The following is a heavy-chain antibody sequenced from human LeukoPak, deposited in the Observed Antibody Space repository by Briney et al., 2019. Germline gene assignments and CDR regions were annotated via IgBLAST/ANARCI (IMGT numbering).Heavy chain of an antibody. V-gene: IGHV3-23*01. J-gene: IGHJ4*02. CDR1: GIAFSRFA. CDR3: AKDIAQGYTFGTIEEDY. CDR2: VSESGDTT. D-gene: IGHD5-12*01. Sequence: HPGGSLRLSCAASGIAFSRFAMSWVRQAPGKGLEWVSDVSESGDTTHYAESVKGRFTISRDNSKNTLYLEMNRLRSDDTAIYYCAKDIAQGYTFGTIEEDYWGQGTLVTVAS.